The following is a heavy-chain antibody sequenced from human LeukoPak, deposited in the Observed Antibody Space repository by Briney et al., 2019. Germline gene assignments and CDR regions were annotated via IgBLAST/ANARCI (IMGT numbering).Heavy chain of an antibody. V-gene: IGHV3-21*01. Sequence: GGSLRLSCAASGFTFSSYSMDWVRQAPGKGLEWVSSISSSSSYIYYADSVKGRFTISRDNAKNSLYLQMNSLRAEDTAVYYCARVSVAGTDYWGQGTLVTVSS. CDR2: ISSSSSYI. CDR1: GFTFSSYS. CDR3: ARVSVAGTDY. J-gene: IGHJ4*02. D-gene: IGHD6-19*01.